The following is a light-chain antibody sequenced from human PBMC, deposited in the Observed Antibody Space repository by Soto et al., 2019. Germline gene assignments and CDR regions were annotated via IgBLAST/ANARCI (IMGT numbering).Light chain of an antibody. CDR1: SSDIGTFNY. CDR2: EVN. Sequence: QSVLTQPASVSGSPGQSITISCRGTSSDIGTFNYVSWYQQRPGKAPKLMIYEVNKRPSGVPDRFSGSKSGNTASLTVSGLQAEDEADYYCSSYAGSSNVFGTGTKLTVL. J-gene: IGLJ1*01. V-gene: IGLV2-8*01. CDR3: SSYAGSSNV.